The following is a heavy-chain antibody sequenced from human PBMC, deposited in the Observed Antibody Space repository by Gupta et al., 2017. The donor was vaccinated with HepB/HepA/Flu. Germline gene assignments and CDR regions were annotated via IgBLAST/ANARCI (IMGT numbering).Heavy chain of an antibody. CDR3: AKEIGVHGTPFFDS. CDR2: ISGSGDSA. CDR1: GFTYNDYA. Sequence: EVQLLESGGGLVQPGGSLRLSCAVSGFTYNDYAMSWVRQAPGKGLEWVSGISGSGDSAYYTDSVKGRFIISRDNSKNTLLLQMNSLRAEDTAMYYCAKEIGVHGTPFFDSWGQGSLVTVSS. D-gene: IGHD1-1*01. J-gene: IGHJ4*02. V-gene: IGHV3-23*01.